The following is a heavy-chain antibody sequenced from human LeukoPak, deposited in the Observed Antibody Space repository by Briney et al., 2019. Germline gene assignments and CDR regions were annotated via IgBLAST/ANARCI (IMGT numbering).Heavy chain of an antibody. D-gene: IGHD3-22*01. V-gene: IGHV3-11*04. CDR1: GFTFSDYY. CDR2: ISSSGSTI. Sequence: PGGSLRLSCAASGFTFSDYYMSWIRQAPGKGLEWVSYISSSGSTIYYADSVKGRFTISRDNAKNSLYLQMTSLRAEDTAVYYCAREYYDSNGYYSYYFDYWGQGTLLTVSS. CDR3: AREYYDSNGYYSYYFDY. J-gene: IGHJ4*02.